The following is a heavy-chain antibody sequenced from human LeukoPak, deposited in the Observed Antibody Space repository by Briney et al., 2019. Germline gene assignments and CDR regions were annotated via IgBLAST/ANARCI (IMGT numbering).Heavy chain of an antibody. CDR2: ISSSSSYI. J-gene: IGHJ6*03. Sequence: GGSLRLSCAASGFTFSSYSLHWVRQAPGKGLEWVSSISSSSSYIYYADSVKGRFTISRDKAKNSLYLQMNSLRAEDTAVYYCARASVGYYDFWSGQEYYYSDVWGKGTTVTVSS. V-gene: IGHV3-21*01. D-gene: IGHD3-3*01. CDR3: ARASVGYYDFWSGQEYYYSDV. CDR1: GFTFSSYS.